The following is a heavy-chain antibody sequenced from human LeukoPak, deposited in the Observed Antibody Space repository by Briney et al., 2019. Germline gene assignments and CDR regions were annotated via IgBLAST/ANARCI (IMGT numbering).Heavy chain of an antibody. CDR2: ISSSSYI. CDR3: ARDHRYSYGFDY. V-gene: IGHV3-21*01. CDR1: GFTFSSYS. J-gene: IGHJ4*02. D-gene: IGHD5-18*01. Sequence: GGSLRLSCAASGFTFSSYSMNWVRQAPGKGLEWVSSISSSSYIYYADSVKGRFTISRDNAKNSLYLQMNSLRAEDTAVYYCARDHRYSYGFDYWGQGTLVTVSS.